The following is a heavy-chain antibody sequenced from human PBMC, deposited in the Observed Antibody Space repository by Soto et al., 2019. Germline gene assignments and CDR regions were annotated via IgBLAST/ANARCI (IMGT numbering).Heavy chain of an antibody. J-gene: IGHJ3*02. Sequence: GGSLRLSCAASGFTFSDYYMSWIRQAPGKGLEWVSSISSSSSNTNYADSVKGRFTISRDNSKNTLYLQMNSLRAEDTAVYYCAKDLEGHIVVVVAAPDAFDIWGQGTMVTVSS. CDR1: GFTFSDYY. V-gene: IGHV3-11*05. CDR3: AKDLEGHIVVVVAAPDAFDI. D-gene: IGHD2-15*01. CDR2: ISSSSSNT.